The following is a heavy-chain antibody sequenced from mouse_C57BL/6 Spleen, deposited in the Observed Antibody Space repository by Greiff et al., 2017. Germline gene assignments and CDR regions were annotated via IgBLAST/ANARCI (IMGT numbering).Heavy chain of an antibody. V-gene: IGHV3-8*01. CDR2: ISYSGST. CDR1: GYSIPSDY. J-gene: IGHJ1*03. Sequence: VQLKQSGPGLAKPSQTLSLTCSVTGYSIPSDYWNWIRKFPGNKLEYMGYISYSGSTYYNPSLKSRISLTRDTSKNQYYLQFNSVTTEDTATYYCARAYGSSSHWYFDVWGTGTTVTVSS. CDR3: ARAYGSSSHWYFDV. D-gene: IGHD1-1*01.